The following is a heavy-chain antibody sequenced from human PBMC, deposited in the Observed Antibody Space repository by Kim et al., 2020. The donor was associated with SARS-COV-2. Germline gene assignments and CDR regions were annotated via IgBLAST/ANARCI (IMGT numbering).Heavy chain of an antibody. J-gene: IGHJ6*02. CDR2: ISYDGSNK. CDR1: GFTFSSYA. Sequence: GGSLRLSCAASGFTFSSYAMHWVRQAPGKGLEWVAVISYDGSNKYYADSVKGRFTISRDNSKNTLYLQMNSLRAEDTAVYYCARDRMGNYYGSGSYYLQYYYYGMDVWGQGTTVTVSS. D-gene: IGHD3-10*01. CDR3: ARDRMGNYYGSGSYYLQYYYYGMDV. V-gene: IGHV3-30*04.